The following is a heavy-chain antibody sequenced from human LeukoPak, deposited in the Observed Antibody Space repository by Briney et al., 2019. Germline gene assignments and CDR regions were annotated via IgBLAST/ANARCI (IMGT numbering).Heavy chain of an antibody. CDR2: ISGSGGST. V-gene: IGHV3-23*01. CDR1: GFTFSSYA. CDR3: AKDRIYDSSGYYFDY. J-gene: IGHJ4*02. Sequence: GGSLRLSCAASGFTFSSYAMSWVRQAPGKGLEWVSAISGSGGSTYYADSVEGRFTISRDNSKNTLYLQMNSLRAEDTAVYYCAKDRIYDSSGYYFDYWGQGTLVTVSS. D-gene: IGHD3-22*01.